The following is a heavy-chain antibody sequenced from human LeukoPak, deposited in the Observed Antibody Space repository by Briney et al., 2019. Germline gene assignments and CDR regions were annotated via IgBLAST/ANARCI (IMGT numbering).Heavy chain of an antibody. D-gene: IGHD3-22*01. CDR3: ARVSYYDSSGYYYYYYMDV. CDR1: GYTFTSYG. V-gene: IGHV1-18*01. J-gene: IGHJ6*03. CDR2: ISAYNGNT. Sequence: ASVKVSCKASGYTFTSYGISWVRQAPGQGLEWMGWISAYNGNTNYAQKLQGRVTMTTDTSTSTAYMELRSLRSDDTAVYYCARVSYYDSSGYYYYYYMDVWGKGTTVTVSS.